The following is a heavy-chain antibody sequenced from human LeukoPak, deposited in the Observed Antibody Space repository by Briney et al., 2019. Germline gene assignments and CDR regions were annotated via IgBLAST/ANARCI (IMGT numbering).Heavy chain of an antibody. Sequence: SETLSLTCTVSGGSISSSSYYWGWIRQPPGKGLEWIGSIYYSGSTYYNPSLKSRVTISVDTSKNQFSLKLNSVTAADTAVYYCASGTSITMIVVVITTAFDIWGQGTMVTVSS. V-gene: IGHV4-39*01. CDR3: ASGTSITMIVVVITTAFDI. J-gene: IGHJ3*02. CDR2: IYYSGST. CDR1: GGSISSSSYY. D-gene: IGHD3-22*01.